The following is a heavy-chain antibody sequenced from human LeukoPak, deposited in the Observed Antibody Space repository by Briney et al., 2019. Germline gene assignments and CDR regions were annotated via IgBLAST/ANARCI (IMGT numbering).Heavy chain of an antibody. J-gene: IGHJ4*02. V-gene: IGHV4-34*01. CDR2: SSPTGDIT. D-gene: IGHD2-21*01. CDR1: GGSFSGNY. Sequence: PSETLSLTCAVYGGSFSGNYWTLIRQTLGRGLEWIGESSPTGDITGYNPSLKGRATISVDSSKKQFSLRLTSVTAADTGVYYCARVPDFIARPCDSWGPGTLVTVSS. CDR3: ARVPDFIARPCDS.